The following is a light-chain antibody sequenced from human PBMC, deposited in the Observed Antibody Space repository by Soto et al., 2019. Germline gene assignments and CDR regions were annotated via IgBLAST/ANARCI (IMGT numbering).Light chain of an antibody. V-gene: IGKV1-12*02. CDR1: QGISRW. J-gene: IGKJ4*01. Sequence: DIQMTQSPSSVSASVGDRVTITCRASQGISRWLAWYQQKPGKAPKLLIYGASNLQSGVPLRFSGSASGTDFTLTITTLQPEDFATYYCQQANSFLSFGGGTKVEIK. CDR3: QQANSFLS. CDR2: GAS.